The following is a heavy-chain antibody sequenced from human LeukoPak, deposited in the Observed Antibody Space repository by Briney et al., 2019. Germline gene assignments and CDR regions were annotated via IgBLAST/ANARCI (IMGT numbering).Heavy chain of an antibody. CDR2: IYPGESDT. CDR3: ARRGIAAPYLAYYGMDV. V-gene: IGHV5-51*01. D-gene: IGHD6-13*01. J-gene: IGHJ6*02. CDR1: GYRFTSYW. Sequence: GESLKTSCKGSGYRFTSYWIGWVRQMPGKGLEWMGIIYPGESDTRYSPSFQGQVTISANKSISTAYLQWTSLKASDTAMYYCARRGIAAPYLAYYGMDVWGQGTTVTVSS.